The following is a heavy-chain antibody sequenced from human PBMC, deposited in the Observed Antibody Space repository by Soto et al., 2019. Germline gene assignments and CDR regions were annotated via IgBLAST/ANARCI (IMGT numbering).Heavy chain of an antibody. CDR3: ARDNDRPQLGGNYYYILDV. D-gene: IGHD2-8*01. CDR1: GGTFSTSA. J-gene: IGHJ6*02. CDR2: IMPIFRTP. V-gene: IGHV1-69*12. Sequence: QVQLEQSGAEVKKPGSSVKVSCKASGGTFSTSAISRVRQAPGQGLEWMGGIMPIFRTPDYAQKFQGRVTVSADESTSTAHKELIGLRSDDTAVYYCARDNDRPQLGGNYYYILDVWGQGTTITVSS.